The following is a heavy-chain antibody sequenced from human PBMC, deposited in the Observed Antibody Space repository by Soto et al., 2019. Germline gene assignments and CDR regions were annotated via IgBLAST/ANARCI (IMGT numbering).Heavy chain of an antibody. D-gene: IGHD3-9*01. CDR2: IYYSGST. J-gene: IGHJ4*02. V-gene: IGHV4-59*01. CDR3: AREFYDILTGYSYFDY. CDR1: GGSISSYY. Sequence: QVQLQESGPGLVKPSETLSLTCTVSGGSISSYYWSWIRQPPGKGLEWIGYIYYSGSTNYNPSLKSRVTISVDTSKNQFSLKLSSVTAADTAVYYCAREFYDILTGYSYFDYWGQGTLVTVSS.